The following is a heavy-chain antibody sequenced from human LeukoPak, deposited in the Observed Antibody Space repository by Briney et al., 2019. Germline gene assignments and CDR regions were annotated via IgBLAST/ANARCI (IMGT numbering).Heavy chain of an antibody. CDR1: GFTFTSYW. CDR2: IKKDGSDT. CDR3: ASGYNSDS. Sequence: GGSLRLSCAASGFTFTSYWMSWVRQAPGKGLEWVANIKKDGSDTYYVDSVKGRFTISRDNAKNSLYLQMNSLRVEDTAVYYCASGYNSDSWGQGTLVIVSS. V-gene: IGHV3-7*01. J-gene: IGHJ4*02. D-gene: IGHD1-20*01.